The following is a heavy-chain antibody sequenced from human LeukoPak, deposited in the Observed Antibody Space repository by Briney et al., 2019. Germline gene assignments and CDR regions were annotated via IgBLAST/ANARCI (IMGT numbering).Heavy chain of an antibody. D-gene: IGHD2-15*01. CDR3: AKGRCSGVGCDSFHS. CDR1: GLRFRSYA. Sequence: GGSLRLSCVASGLRFRSYAMNWVRQAPGKGLECISTISGDSSFTYYADSVKGRSAISRDDSKNTLYLQMNNLKVEDTAVYYCAKGRCSGVGCDSFHSWGQGALDTVSS. J-gene: IGHJ4*02. V-gene: IGHV3-23*01. CDR2: ISGDSSFT.